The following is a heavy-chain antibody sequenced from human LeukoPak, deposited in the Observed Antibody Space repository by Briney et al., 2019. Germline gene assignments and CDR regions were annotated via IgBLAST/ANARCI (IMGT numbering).Heavy chain of an antibody. Sequence: SGPTLVNPTQTLTLTCTFSGLSFSDTGECVGWIRQPPGEALEWLALIFWNDDKFYNASLKSRLSITKDTSKNQVILTMTTLDPIDTATYYCVHSSLATNGMDVWGQGAAVTVSS. V-gene: IGHV2-5*01. CDR3: VHSSLATNGMDV. CDR1: GLSFSDTGEC. J-gene: IGHJ6*02. CDR2: IFWNDDK.